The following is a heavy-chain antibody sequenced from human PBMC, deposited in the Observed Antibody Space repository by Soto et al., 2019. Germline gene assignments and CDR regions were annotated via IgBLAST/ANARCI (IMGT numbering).Heavy chain of an antibody. Sequence: SETLSLTCTVSGASITTYYWSWIRQPPGKGLEWIGYISYSGSTDYNPSLKSRVTISFDASKNQISLQVRSATAADAAVYYCARVLKEYCRDGKCNWSAPWGRGPLVPVSS. J-gene: IGHJ5*02. CDR2: ISYSGST. CDR3: ARVLKEYCRDGKCNWSAP. V-gene: IGHV4-59*01. D-gene: IGHD2-15*01. CDR1: GASITTYY.